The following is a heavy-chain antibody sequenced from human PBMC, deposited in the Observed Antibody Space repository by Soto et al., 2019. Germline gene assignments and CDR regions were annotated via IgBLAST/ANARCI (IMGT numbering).Heavy chain of an antibody. CDR3: AKGGAVAGDPFDY. Sequence: EVQLVESGGGLVQPGRSLRLSCAASGFTFDDYAMHWVRQAPGKGLEWVSGISWNSGSIGYADSVKGRFTISRDNAKNSLYLPMNRLRAEDTALYYCAKGGAVAGDPFDYWGQGTLVTVSS. D-gene: IGHD6-19*01. CDR1: GFTFDDYA. CDR2: ISWNSGSI. V-gene: IGHV3-9*01. J-gene: IGHJ4*02.